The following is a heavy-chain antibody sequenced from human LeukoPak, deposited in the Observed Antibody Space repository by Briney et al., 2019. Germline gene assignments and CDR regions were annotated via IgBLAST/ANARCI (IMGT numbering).Heavy chain of an antibody. V-gene: IGHV3-33*08. CDR2: IWYDGSNK. CDR3: ARDIGIAAADTLDY. J-gene: IGHJ4*02. Sequence: GGSLRLSCAASGFTFSSYAMSWVRQAPGKGLEWVAVIWYDGSNKYYADSVKGRFTISRDNSKNTLYLQMNSLRAEDTAVYYCARDIGIAAADTLDYWGQGTLVTVSS. CDR1: GFTFSSYA. D-gene: IGHD6-13*01.